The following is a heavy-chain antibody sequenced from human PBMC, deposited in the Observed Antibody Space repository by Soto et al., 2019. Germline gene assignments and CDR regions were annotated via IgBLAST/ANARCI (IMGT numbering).Heavy chain of an antibody. CDR3: AKRQKGRSREYYYYYYGMDV. CDR2: ISGSGGST. J-gene: IGHJ6*02. V-gene: IGHV3-23*01. D-gene: IGHD3-10*01. CDR1: GFTFSSYA. Sequence: EVQLLESGGGLVQPGGSLRLSCAASGFTFSSYAMSWVRQAPGKGLEWVSAISGSGGSTYYADSVKGRFTISRDNSKNTLYLQMNSLRAEDTAVYYCAKRQKGRSREYYYYYYGMDVWGQGTTVTVSS.